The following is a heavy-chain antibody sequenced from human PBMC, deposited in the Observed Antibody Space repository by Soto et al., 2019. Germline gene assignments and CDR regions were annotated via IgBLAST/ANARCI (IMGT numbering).Heavy chain of an antibody. J-gene: IGHJ4*02. CDR2: ISGSGGST. CDR3: AKAPGRLRRGSGGIDFDY. V-gene: IGHV3-23*01. D-gene: IGHD2-15*01. CDR1: GFTFSSYA. Sequence: GGSLRLSCAASGFTFSSYAMSWVRQAPGKGLEWVSAISGSGGSTYYADSVKGRFTISRDNSKNTLYLQMNSLRAEDTAVYYCAKAPGRLRRGSGGIDFDYWGQGTLVTVSS.